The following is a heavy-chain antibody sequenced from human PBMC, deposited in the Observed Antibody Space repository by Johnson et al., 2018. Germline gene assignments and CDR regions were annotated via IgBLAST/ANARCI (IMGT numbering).Heavy chain of an antibody. D-gene: IGHD1/OR15-1a*01. CDR2: IKYDGSGT. V-gene: IGHV3-74*01. CDR1: GFTFSSHW. J-gene: IGHJ3*02. Sequence: VQLQESGGGLVQPGGSLRLSCAASGFTFSSHWMHWVRQGPGKGLVWVSRIKYDGSGTGYADSLKGRFTISSDNAKNKGYLQMNSPGAEDTAVYYCGRERNTGFDIWGQGTMATVS. CDR3: GRERNTGFDI.